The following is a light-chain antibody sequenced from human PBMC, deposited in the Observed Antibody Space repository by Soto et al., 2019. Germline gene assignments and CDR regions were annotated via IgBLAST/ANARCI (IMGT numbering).Light chain of an antibody. CDR1: SGHSSYA. CDR3: QTWGTGIRV. V-gene: IGLV4-69*01. J-gene: IGLJ2*01. Sequence: PVLTQSPSASASLGASVKLTCTLRSGHSSYAIAWHQQQPEKGPRYLMKLNSDGSHSKGDGIPDRFSGSSSGAERYLTISSLQSEDEADYYCQTWGTGIRVFGGGTKLTVL. CDR2: LNSDGSH.